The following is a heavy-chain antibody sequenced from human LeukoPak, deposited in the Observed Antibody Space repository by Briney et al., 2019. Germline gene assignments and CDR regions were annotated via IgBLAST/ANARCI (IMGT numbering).Heavy chain of an antibody. CDR3: ARASGSYFWYYFDY. D-gene: IGHD1-26*01. J-gene: IGHJ4*02. V-gene: IGHV4-61*02. CDR1: GGSISSGSYY. CDR2: IYTSGST. Sequence: SQTLSLTCTVSGGSISSGSYYWSWIRQPAGKGLEWIGRIYTSGSTNYNPSLKSRVTISVDTSKNQFSLKLSSVTAADTAVYYCARASGSYFWYYFDYWGQGILVTVSS.